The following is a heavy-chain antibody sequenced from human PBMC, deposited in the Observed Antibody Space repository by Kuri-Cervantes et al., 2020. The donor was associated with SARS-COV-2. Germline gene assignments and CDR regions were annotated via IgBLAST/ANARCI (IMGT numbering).Heavy chain of an antibody. CDR2: ISSSSSYI. D-gene: IGHD6-6*01. CDR3: ARVPRSSSQTY. Sequence: GESLKISCAASGFTFSSYSMNWVRQAPGKGLEWVSSISSSSSYIYYADSVKGRFTTSRDNAKNSLYLQMNSLRAEDTAVYYCARVPRSSSQTYWGQGTLVTVSS. CDR1: GFTFSSYS. V-gene: IGHV3-21*01. J-gene: IGHJ4*02.